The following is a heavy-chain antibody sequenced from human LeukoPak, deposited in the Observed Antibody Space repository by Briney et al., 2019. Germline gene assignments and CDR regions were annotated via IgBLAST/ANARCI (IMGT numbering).Heavy chain of an antibody. V-gene: IGHV1-18*01. CDR3: ARFRAGYSSSGFDY. Sequence: GASVKVSCKASGYTFTSYGISWVRQAPGQGLVWMGWISAYNGNTNYAQKLQGRVTMTTDTSTSTAYMELRSLRSDDTAVYYCARFRAGYSSSGFDYWGQGTLVTVSS. D-gene: IGHD3-9*01. CDR2: ISAYNGNT. CDR1: GYTFTSYG. J-gene: IGHJ4*02.